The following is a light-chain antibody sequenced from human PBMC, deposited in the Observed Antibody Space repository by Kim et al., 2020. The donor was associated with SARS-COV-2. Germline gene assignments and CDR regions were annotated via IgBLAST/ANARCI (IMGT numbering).Light chain of an antibody. CDR3: QQYSSSLS. Sequence: SLSPGSKATLSCRASQNVPTKTLAWYHQQPGQTPRLLIYDASRRATGIPARFSGSGSGTDFTLTIAGLEPEDFGVYYCQQYSSSLSFGGGTKLEIK. CDR2: DAS. CDR1: QNVPTKT. J-gene: IGKJ4*01. V-gene: IGKV3-20*01.